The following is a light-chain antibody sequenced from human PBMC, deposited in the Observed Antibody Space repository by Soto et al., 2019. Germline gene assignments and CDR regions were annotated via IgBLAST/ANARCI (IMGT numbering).Light chain of an antibody. CDR1: SRDVGGYNY. Sequence: QSALTQPASVSGSPGQSITISCTGTSRDVGGYNYVSWYQQHPGKAPKLMIYEVSNRPSGVSNRFSGSKSGNTASLTISGLQAEDEADYYCCSYTSSSTLDVFGTGTKVTVL. V-gene: IGLV2-14*01. J-gene: IGLJ1*01. CDR3: CSYTSSSTLDV. CDR2: EVS.